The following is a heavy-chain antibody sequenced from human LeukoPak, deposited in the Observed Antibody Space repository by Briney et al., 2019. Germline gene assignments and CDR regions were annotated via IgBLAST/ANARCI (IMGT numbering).Heavy chain of an antibody. CDR1: GFSVSNYY. CDR3: TRGQSYCGADCYSD. J-gene: IGHJ4*02. D-gene: IGHD2-21*02. V-gene: IGHV3-66*01. CDR2: MYTGGGR. Sequence: GGSLRLSCAASGFSVSNYYMSWVRQPPGKGLGWVSVMYTGGGRYYGDSVKGRFTISRDNSKNTVFLQMNSLRVEDTALYYCTRGQSYCGADCYSDWGQGTLVTVSS.